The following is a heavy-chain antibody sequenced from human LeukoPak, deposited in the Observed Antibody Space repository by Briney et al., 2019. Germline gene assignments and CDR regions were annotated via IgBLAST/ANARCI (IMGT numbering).Heavy chain of an antibody. CDR2: ISSSSSYI. V-gene: IGHV3-21*01. D-gene: IGHD3-22*01. CDR3: ARGVNYYDSSGYYYFDY. CDR1: GFTFSSYS. J-gene: IGHJ4*02. Sequence: GGSLRLSCAASGFTFSSYSMNWGRQAPGKGLEWVSSISSSSSYIYYADSVRGRFTISRDNAKNSLYLQMNSLRAEDTAVYYCARGVNYYDSSGYYYFDYWGQGTLVTVSS.